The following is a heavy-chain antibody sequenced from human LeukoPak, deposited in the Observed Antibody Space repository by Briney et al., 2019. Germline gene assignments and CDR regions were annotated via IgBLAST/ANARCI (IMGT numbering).Heavy chain of an antibody. J-gene: IGHJ4*02. CDR3: ARDWVGRYYYDSSGYYGE. Sequence: ASVKVSCKASGYTFTGYYMHWVRQAPGQGREWMGWINPNSGGTNYAQKFQGRVTMTRDTSISTAYMELSRLRSDDTAVYYCARDWVGRYYYDSSGYYGEWGQGTLVTVSS. CDR2: INPNSGGT. D-gene: IGHD3-22*01. V-gene: IGHV1-2*02. CDR1: GYTFTGYY.